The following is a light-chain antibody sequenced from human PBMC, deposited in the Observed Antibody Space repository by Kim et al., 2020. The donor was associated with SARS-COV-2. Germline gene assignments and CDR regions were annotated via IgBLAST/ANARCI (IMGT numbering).Light chain of an antibody. CDR3: QQAKSWPLT. J-gene: IGKJ4*01. Sequence: DIQMTQSPSSVSASVGDRVTITCRASQTIDSFLAWYQQKPGEAPKLLMYTASTLRSGVPSRFSGSQSGTDFTLTISSLQPEDFAIYFCQQAKSWPLTFGGGTKLEI. CDR1: QTIDSF. V-gene: IGKV1-12*01. CDR2: TAS.